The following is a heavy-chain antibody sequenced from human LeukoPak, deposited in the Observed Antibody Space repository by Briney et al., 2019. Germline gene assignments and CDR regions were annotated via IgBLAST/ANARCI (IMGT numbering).Heavy chain of an antibody. V-gene: IGHV1-2*02. CDR2: INPNSGGT. CDR1: GYTFTGYY. CDR3: ARGRPGIAAAGFLY. J-gene: IGHJ4*02. D-gene: IGHD6-13*01. Sequence: GASVKVSCKASGYTFTGYYMHWVRQAPGQGLEWMGWINPNSGGTNYAQKFQGRVTMTRDTSISTAYMELSRLRSDDTAVYYCARGRPGIAAAGFLYWGQGTLVTVSS.